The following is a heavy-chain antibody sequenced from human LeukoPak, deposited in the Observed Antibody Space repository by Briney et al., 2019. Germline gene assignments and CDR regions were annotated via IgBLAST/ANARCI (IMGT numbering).Heavy chain of an antibody. V-gene: IGHV1-69*05. Sequence: SVKVSCKASGGTFSTYAVNWARQAPGQRLEWMGGIIPLFGTANYAQKFQGRVTITTDESTSTAYMELSSLRSEDTAIYYCARVFARGGEISGSYYYYWGQGTLVTVSS. D-gene: IGHD1-26*01. J-gene: IGHJ4*02. CDR2: IIPLFGTA. CDR1: GGTFSTYA. CDR3: ARVFARGGEISGSYYYY.